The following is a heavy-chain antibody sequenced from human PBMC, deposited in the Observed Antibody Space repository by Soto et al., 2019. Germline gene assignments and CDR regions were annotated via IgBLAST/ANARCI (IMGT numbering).Heavy chain of an antibody. J-gene: IGHJ4*02. CDR3: TREGNRYSYGLVDN. V-gene: IGHV1-18*01. D-gene: IGHD5-18*01. Sequence: VSVNLSCKTSGYTFTSDVISRVIHAPGQGLEWMGWIRAYNGNTNYAQKLQGRVTMTTDTSTSTAYMEQRSLRTDDTAVYFSTREGNRYSYGLVDNSGQGTLLTV. CDR1: GYTFTSDV. CDR2: IRAYNGNT.